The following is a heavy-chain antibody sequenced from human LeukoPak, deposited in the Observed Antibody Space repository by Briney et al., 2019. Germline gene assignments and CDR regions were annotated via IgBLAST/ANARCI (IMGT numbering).Heavy chain of an antibody. CDR3: TRDTRGTIGTTTLDY. D-gene: IGHD1-1*01. Sequence: QSGGSLRLSCAVSGFTVSSNYMNWVRQAPGKGLEWVSVIYSGGSTVSADSVKGRFTISRDNAKNTLYLQMNSLRAEDTAVYYCTRDTRGTIGTTTLDYWGQGTLVTVSS. CDR2: IYSGGST. J-gene: IGHJ4*02. V-gene: IGHV3-53*01. CDR1: GFTVSSNY.